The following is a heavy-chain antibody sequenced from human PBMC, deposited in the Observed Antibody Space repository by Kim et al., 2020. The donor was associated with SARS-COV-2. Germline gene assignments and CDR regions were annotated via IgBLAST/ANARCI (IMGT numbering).Heavy chain of an antibody. D-gene: IGHD3-9*01. V-gene: IGHV3-15*01. J-gene: IGHJ4*02. Sequence: GGSLRLSCAASGFTFSNAWMSWVRQAPGKGLEWVGRIKSKTDGGTTDYAAPVKGRFTISRDDSKNTLYLQMNSLKTEDTAVYYCTTDQADILTGFLTQYYFDYWGQGTLVTVSS. CDR2: IKSKTDGGTT. CDR3: TTDQADILTGFLTQYYFDY. CDR1: GFTFSNAW.